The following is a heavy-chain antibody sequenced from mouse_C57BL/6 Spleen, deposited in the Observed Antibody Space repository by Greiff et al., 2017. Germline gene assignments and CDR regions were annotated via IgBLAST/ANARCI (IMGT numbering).Heavy chain of an antibody. J-gene: IGHJ4*01. V-gene: IGHV1-19*01. CDR3: AREGDTVNAMDY. D-gene: IGHD1-1*01. Sequence: EVQLQESGPVLVKPGASVKMSCKASGYTFTDYYMNWVKQSHGKSLEWIGVINPYNGGTSYNQKFKGKATLTVDKSSSTAYMERNSLTSEDSAVYYGAREGDTVNAMDYWGQGTSVTVSS. CDR2: INPYNGGT. CDR1: GYTFTDYY.